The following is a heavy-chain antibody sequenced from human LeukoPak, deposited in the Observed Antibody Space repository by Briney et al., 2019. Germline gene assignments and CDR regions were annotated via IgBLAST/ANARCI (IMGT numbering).Heavy chain of an antibody. CDR2: IDYSGTT. V-gene: IGHV4-4*02. Sequence: PSGTLSLTCAVSGVSISNNNRWTWVRQPPGKGLEWIGEIDYSGTTNYNPSLKSRVTISVDKSKEQFSLNLSSVTAADTAVYYCARLLPSGGMDVWGQGTTVTVSS. CDR3: ARLLPSGGMDV. J-gene: IGHJ6*02. CDR1: GVSISNNNR. D-gene: IGHD2-15*01.